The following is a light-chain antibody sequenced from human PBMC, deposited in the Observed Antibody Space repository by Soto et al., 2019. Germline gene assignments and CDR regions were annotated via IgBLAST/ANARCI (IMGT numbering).Light chain of an antibody. CDR3: HHYGRSPIFT. CDR2: AAS. Sequence: EVVLTQSPGTLSLSAGERATLSCRASQSVANNHLAWYQQRPGQAPRLLIYAASTRAAGIPDRFSGSGSGTDVTLTISRLEPEDFGVFFCHHYGRSPIFTFGPGTTVDMK. CDR1: QSVANNH. V-gene: IGKV3-20*01. J-gene: IGKJ3*01.